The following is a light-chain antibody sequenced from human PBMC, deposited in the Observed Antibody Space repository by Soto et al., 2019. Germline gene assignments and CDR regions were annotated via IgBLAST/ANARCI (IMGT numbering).Light chain of an antibody. Sequence: QTVVTQEPSLTVSPGETVTLTCGSNTGAVTTDHYPYWFQQKPGQAPRTLIWDTSNKHSWTPARFSGSLLGGQAALTLSGAQPEDEAEYSCLLSYTGTWVFGGGTKVTVL. CDR2: DTS. CDR3: LLSYTGTWV. V-gene: IGLV7-46*01. J-gene: IGLJ3*02. CDR1: TGAVTTDHY.